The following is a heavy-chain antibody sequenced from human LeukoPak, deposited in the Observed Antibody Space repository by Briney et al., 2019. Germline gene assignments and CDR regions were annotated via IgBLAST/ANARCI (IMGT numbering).Heavy chain of an antibody. V-gene: IGHV3-48*01. CDR3: ARDPGERYYDSSAGSFDI. CDR1: GFTFSSYS. D-gene: IGHD3-22*01. CDR2: ISSSSSTI. J-gene: IGHJ3*02. Sequence: GGSLRLSCAASGFTFSSYSMNWVRQAPGKGLEWVSYISSSSSTIYYADSVKGRFTISRDNAKSSLYLQMNSLRAEDTAVYYCARDPGERYYDSSAGSFDIWGQGTMVTVSS.